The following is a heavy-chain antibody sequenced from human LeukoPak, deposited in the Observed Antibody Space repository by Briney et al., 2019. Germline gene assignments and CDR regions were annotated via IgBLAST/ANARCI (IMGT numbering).Heavy chain of an antibody. CDR1: GLTFSNAW. Sequence: PGGSLRLSCAASGLTFSNAWMSWVRQAPGKGLEWVGRIKSKTDDGTTDYAAPVKGRFTISRDDSKNTLYLQMNSLKTEDTAVYYRTTGLNWGPDYWGQGTLVTVSS. CDR2: IKSKTDDGTT. J-gene: IGHJ4*02. D-gene: IGHD7-27*01. V-gene: IGHV3-15*01. CDR3: TTGLNWGPDY.